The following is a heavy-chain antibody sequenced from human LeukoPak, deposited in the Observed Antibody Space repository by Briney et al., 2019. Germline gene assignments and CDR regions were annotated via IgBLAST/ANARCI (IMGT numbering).Heavy chain of an antibody. D-gene: IGHD6-19*01. Sequence: GGSLRLSCAASRFTFSSYEMNWVRQAPGKGLEWVSYISSSGSTIYYADSVKGRFTISRDNSKNTLYLQMNSLRAEDTAVYYCAKGPWLAYPYYFDYWGQGTLVTVSS. CDR2: ISSSGSTI. J-gene: IGHJ4*02. V-gene: IGHV3-48*03. CDR3: AKGPWLAYPYYFDY. CDR1: RFTFSSYE.